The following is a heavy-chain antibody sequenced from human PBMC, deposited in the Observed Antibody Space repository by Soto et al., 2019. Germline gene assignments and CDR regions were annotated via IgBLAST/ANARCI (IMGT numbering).Heavy chain of an antibody. J-gene: IGHJ4*02. CDR1: GGSISSYY. V-gene: IGHV4-59*01. Sequence: PSETLSLTCTVSGGSISSYYWSWIRQPPGKGLEWIGYIYYSGSTNYNPSLKSRVTISVDTSKNQFSLKLSSVTAADTAVYYCARDAKGYFDYWGQGTLVTVSS. CDR3: ARDAKGYFDY. CDR2: IYYSGST.